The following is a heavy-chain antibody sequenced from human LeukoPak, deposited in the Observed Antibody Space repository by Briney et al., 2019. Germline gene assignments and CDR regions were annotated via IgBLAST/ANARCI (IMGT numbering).Heavy chain of an antibody. J-gene: IGHJ4*02. D-gene: IGHD5-12*01. CDR2: ISSSSSYI. CDR1: GFTFSSYS. CDR3: ARASLLRAWPSLDY. V-gene: IGHV3-21*01. Sequence: GGSLRLSCAASGFTFSSYSMNWVRQAPGKGLEWVSSISSSSSYIYYADSVKGRFTISRDNAKNSLYLQMNSLRAEDTAVYYCARASLLRAWPSLDYWGQGTLVTVSS.